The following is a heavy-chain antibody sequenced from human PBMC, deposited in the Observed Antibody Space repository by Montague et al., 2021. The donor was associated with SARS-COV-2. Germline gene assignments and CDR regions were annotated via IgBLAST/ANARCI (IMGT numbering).Heavy chain of an antibody. CDR3: ARRMVTYYCYFDL. CDR2: IHYSGRT. V-gene: IGHV4-59*01. CDR1: NASFDNYY. J-gene: IGHJ2*01. D-gene: IGHD2-15*01. Sequence: SETLSLTCTVSNASFDNYYWSWVRQSPGKGLEYIGYIHYSGRTNYNPSLRSRVTISIDTSKNQFSLKLMSVTAADTAIYFCARRMVTYYCYFDLWGRGTLVTVSS.